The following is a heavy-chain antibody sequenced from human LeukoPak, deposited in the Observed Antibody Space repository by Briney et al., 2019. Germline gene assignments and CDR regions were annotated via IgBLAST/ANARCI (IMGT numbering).Heavy chain of an antibody. CDR2: INWNGDST. Sequence: GGSLRLSCAVSGFTFDDYGMTWVRQAPGKGLEWVSTINWNGDSTGYADSVKGRFTISRDNAKNSLYLQMNSLRAKDTAVYYCARDLPTFYGDYVSFDYWGQGTLVTVSS. CDR1: GFTFDDYG. J-gene: IGHJ4*02. D-gene: IGHD4-17*01. V-gene: IGHV3-20*04. CDR3: ARDLPTFYGDYVSFDY.